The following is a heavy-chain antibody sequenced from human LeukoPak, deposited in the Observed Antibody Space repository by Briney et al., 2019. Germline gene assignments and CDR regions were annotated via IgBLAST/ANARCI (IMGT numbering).Heavy chain of an antibody. Sequence: SGTLSLTCAVYGGSFSGYYWSWIRQPPGKGLEWIGEINHSGSTNYNPSLKSRVTISVDTSKNQFSLKLSSVTAADTAVYYCARGYGSWGQGTLVTVSS. D-gene: IGHD3-10*01. J-gene: IGHJ4*02. CDR1: GGSFSGYY. CDR3: ARGYGS. V-gene: IGHV4-34*01. CDR2: INHSGST.